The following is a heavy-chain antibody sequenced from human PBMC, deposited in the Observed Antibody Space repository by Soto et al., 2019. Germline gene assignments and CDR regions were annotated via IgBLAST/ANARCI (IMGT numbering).Heavy chain of an antibody. J-gene: IGHJ4*02. V-gene: IGHV3-23*01. CDR2: ISGSGGST. D-gene: IGHD5-18*01. CDR1: GFTFSSYA. CDR3: AKDQIRPSYFDY. Sequence: GGSLRLSCAASGFTFSSYAMSWVRQAPGKGLEWVSAISGSGGSTYYADSVKGRFTISRDNSKNTLYLQMNRLRAEDTAVYYCAKDQIRPSYFDYWGQGTLVTVSS.